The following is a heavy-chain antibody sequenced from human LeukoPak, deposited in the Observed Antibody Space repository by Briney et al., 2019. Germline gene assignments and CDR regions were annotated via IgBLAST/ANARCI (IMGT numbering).Heavy chain of an antibody. V-gene: IGHV1-2*02. J-gene: IGHJ4*02. CDR3: ARDIRIVGAPPQTAPGY. CDR1: GYTFTGYY. Sequence: ASVKVSCKASGYTFTGYYMHWVRQAPGQGLEWMGWINPNSGGTNYAQKFQGRVTMTRDTSISTAYMELSRLRSDDTAVYYCARDIRIVGAPPQTAPGYWGQGTLVTVSS. CDR2: INPNSGGT. D-gene: IGHD1-26*01.